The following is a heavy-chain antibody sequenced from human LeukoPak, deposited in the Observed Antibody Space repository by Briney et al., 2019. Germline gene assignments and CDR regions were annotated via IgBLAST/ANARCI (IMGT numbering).Heavy chain of an antibody. CDR2: INPNSGGT. CDR1: GYTFTSYD. D-gene: IGHD3-9*01. Sequence: ASVKVSCKASGYTFTSYDINWVRQATGQGLEWMGWINPNSGGTNYAQKFQGRVTMTRDTSISTAYMELSRLRSDDTAVYYCVPYDILTALWGQGTLVTVSS. CDR3: VPYDILTAL. V-gene: IGHV1-2*02. J-gene: IGHJ4*02.